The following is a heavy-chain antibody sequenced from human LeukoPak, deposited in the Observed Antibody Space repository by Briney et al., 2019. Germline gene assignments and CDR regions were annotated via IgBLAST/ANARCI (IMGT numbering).Heavy chain of an antibody. D-gene: IGHD6-19*01. CDR2: ISYDGSNK. CDR3: ARGQPYIAVAGTFDY. V-gene: IGHV3-30*04. CDR1: GFTFSSYA. Sequence: GGSLRLSCAASGFTFSSYAMHWVRQAPGKGLERVAVISYDGSNKYYADSVKGRFTISRDNSKNTLYLQMNSLRAEDTAVYYCARGQPYIAVAGTFDYWGQGTLVTVSS. J-gene: IGHJ4*02.